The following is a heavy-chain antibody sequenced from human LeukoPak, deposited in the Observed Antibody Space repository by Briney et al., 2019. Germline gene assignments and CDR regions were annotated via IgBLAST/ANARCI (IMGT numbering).Heavy chain of an antibody. CDR2: INWNGGST. Sequence: GGSLRLSCAASGFTFDDYGMSWVRQAPGQGLEWVSGINWNGGSTGYVDSVKGRFTISRDNAKNSLHLQMNSLRGEDTALYHCARDLDYGADYWGQGTLVTVSS. J-gene: IGHJ4*02. D-gene: IGHD3-16*01. CDR3: ARDLDYGADY. V-gene: IGHV3-20*01. CDR1: GFTFDDYG.